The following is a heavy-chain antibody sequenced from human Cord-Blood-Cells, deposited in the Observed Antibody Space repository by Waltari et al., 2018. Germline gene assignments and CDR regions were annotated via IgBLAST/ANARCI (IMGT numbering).Heavy chain of an antibody. CDR3: ARDLRWGTLDY. Sequence: QVQLVESGGGVVQPGRSLRLSCAASGFTFSSYAMHWVRQAPGKGLEWVAVISYDGSNKYYADSVKGRFTISRDNSENTLYLQMNSLRAEDTAVYYCARDLRWGTLDYWGQGTLVTVSS. CDR2: ISYDGSNK. D-gene: IGHD3-16*01. CDR1: GFTFSSYA. V-gene: IGHV3-30-3*01. J-gene: IGHJ4*02.